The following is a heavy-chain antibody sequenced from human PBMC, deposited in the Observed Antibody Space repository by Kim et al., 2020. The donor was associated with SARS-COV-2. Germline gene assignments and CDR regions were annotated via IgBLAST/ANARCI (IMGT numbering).Heavy chain of an antibody. CDR1: GYSISSGYY. D-gene: IGHD2-2*01. J-gene: IGHJ4*02. Sequence: SETLSLTCTVSGYSISSGYYWGWIRQPPGKGLEWIGSIYHSGSTYYNPSLKSRVTISVDTSKNQFSLKLSSVTAADTAVYYCARDSRRGYCSSTSCYPLVYCGQGTLVTVSS. V-gene: IGHV4-38-2*02. CDR3: ARDSRRGYCSSTSCYPLVY. CDR2: IYHSGST.